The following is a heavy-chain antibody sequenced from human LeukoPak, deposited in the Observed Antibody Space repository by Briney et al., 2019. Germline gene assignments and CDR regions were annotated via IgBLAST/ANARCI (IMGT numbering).Heavy chain of an antibody. CDR1: GFTFDDYA. D-gene: IGHD6-19*01. Sequence: GGSLRLSCAASGFTFDDYAMHWVRQAPGKGLEWVSGISWNSGSIGYADSVKGRFTISRDNSKNTLYLQMNSLRAEDTAVYYCAKYSSGWSSIDYWGQGTLVTVSS. CDR2: ISWNSGSI. J-gene: IGHJ4*02. CDR3: AKYSSGWSSIDY. V-gene: IGHV3-9*01.